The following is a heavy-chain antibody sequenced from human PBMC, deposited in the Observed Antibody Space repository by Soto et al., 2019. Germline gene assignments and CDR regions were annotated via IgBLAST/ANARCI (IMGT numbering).Heavy chain of an antibody. D-gene: IGHD3-10*01. CDR2: IYYSVNT. J-gene: IGHJ4*02. CDR1: GESFSGYY. CDR3: ARGLTLVRGVIITRYFDF. Sequence: SDTLSLTCALYGESFSGYYWSWIGQPPGKGLEWIGYIYYSVNTYYNPSLKSRVSISVDTSKNQFSLKLSSVSAADTAVYYCARGLTLVRGVIITRYFDFWGQGAQVTVS. V-gene: IGHV4-34*09.